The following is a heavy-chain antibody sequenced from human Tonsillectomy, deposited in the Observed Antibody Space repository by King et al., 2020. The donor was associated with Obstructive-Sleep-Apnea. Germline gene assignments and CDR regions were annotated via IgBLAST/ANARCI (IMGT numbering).Heavy chain of an antibody. CDR1: GDSISSGDYY. D-gene: IGHD4-23*01. J-gene: IGHJ3*02. CDR2: IHHSGSS. CDR3: ARGSNGDYGGKYAFDI. V-gene: IGHV4-31*03. Sequence: VQLQESGPGLVKPSQTLPLTCTVSGDSISSGDYYWSWIRQHPGKGLEWIGYIHHSGSSYYNPSLKSRVSMSVDTSKNQFSLKLSSVSAADTAVYYCARGSNGDYGGKYAFDIWGQGTMVTVSS.